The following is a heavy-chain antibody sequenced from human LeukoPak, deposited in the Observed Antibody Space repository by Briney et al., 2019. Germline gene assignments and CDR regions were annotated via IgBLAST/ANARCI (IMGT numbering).Heavy chain of an antibody. J-gene: IGHJ4*02. D-gene: IGHD1-7*01. CDR1: GGSISSYY. Sequence: SETLSLTCTVSGGSISSYYWSWIRQPAGNGLEWIGRIYTSGSTNYNPSLKSRVTMSVDTSKNQFSLKLSSVTAADTAVYYCGRDSGITGTTRAFDYWGQGTLVTVSS. CDR3: GRDSGITGTTRAFDY. V-gene: IGHV4-4*07. CDR2: IYTSGST.